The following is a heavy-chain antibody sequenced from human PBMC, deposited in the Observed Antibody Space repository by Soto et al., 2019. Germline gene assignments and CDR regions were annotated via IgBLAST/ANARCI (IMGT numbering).Heavy chain of an antibody. CDR3: AKDFDIGGAAYYFDY. J-gene: IGHJ4*02. CDR2: ISSDGRDR. V-gene: IGHV3-30*18. D-gene: IGHD1-26*01. CDR1: GFTFSSYG. Sequence: PGGSLRLSCSASGFTFSSYGMHWVRQAPGKGLEWVAVISSDGRDRHYADSVKGRFTISRDNSKNTLSLQMNSLRADDTAVYYCAKDFDIGGAAYYFDYWGQGTLVTVSS.